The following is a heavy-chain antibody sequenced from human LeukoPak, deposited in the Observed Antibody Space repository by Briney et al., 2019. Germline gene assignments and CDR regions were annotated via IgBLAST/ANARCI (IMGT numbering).Heavy chain of an antibody. J-gene: IGHJ3*02. Sequence: PSETLSLTCAVYGGSFSGYYRSWIRQPPGKGLEWIGSIYYSGSTYYTPSLKSRVTISVDTSKNQFSLKLSSVTAADTAVYYCARHGGSDAFDIWGQGTMVTVSS. CDR3: ARHGGSDAFDI. CDR1: GGSFSGYY. CDR2: IYYSGST. D-gene: IGHD2-15*01. V-gene: IGHV4-34*01.